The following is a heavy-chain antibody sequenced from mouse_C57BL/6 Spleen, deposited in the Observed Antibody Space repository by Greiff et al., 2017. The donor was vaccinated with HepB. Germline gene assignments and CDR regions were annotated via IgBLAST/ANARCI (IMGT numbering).Heavy chain of an antibody. D-gene: IGHD1-1*01. CDR2: ILPGSGST. CDR3: ATDTNYYGSRGHYSAMDY. V-gene: IGHV1-9*01. CDR1: GYTFTGYW. J-gene: IGHJ4*01. Sequence: VQLQQSGAELMKPGASVKLSCKATGYTFTGYWIEWVKQRPGHGLEWIGEILPGSGSTNYNEKFKGKATFTADTSSNTAYMQLSSLTTEASAISYCATDTNYYGSRGHYSAMDYWGQGTSVTVSS.